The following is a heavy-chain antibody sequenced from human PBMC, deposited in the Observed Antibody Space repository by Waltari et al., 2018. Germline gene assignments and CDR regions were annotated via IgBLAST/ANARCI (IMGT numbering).Heavy chain of an antibody. CDR1: GFTFSSYW. V-gene: IGHV3-7*01. Sequence: EVQLVESGGGLVQPGGSLRLSCAASGFTFSSYWMSWVRQAPGKGLEWGANRKQDGSEKYYVDSVKGRFTIARDNAKNSLYLQMNSLRAEDTAVYYCARDRRSRYCASCSSFDYWGQGTLVTVSS. D-gene: IGHD2-2*01. CDR3: ARDRRSRYCASCSSFDY. J-gene: IGHJ4*02. CDR2: RKQDGSEK.